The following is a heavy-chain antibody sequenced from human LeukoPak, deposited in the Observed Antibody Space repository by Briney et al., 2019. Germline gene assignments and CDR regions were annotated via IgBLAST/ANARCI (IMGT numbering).Heavy chain of an antibody. V-gene: IGHV3-48*03. J-gene: IGHJ4*02. CDR3: ARGPMFRGVIIRRSKSGYFDY. D-gene: IGHD3-10*01. Sequence: GGSLRLSCAAAGFTFSSYEMNWVRQAPGKGLERVSYISSSGSTIYYADSVKGRFSISRDNAKNSLYLQVNSLRVEDTAVYYCARGPMFRGVIIRRSKSGYFDYWGQGTLVTVSS. CDR1: GFTFSSYE. CDR2: ISSSGSTI.